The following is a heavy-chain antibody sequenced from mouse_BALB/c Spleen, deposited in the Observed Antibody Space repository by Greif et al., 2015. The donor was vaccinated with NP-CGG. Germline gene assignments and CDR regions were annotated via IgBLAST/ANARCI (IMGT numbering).Heavy chain of an antibody. J-gene: IGHJ2*01. D-gene: IGHD1-1*01. CDR2: ISSGGST. CDR1: GFTFSSYA. V-gene: IGHV5-6-5*01. CDR3: ARGEGFITMVVAPFDY. Sequence: EVHLVESGGGLVKPGGSPELSCAASGFTFSSYAMSWVRQTPEKRLEWVASISSGGSTYYPDSVKGRFTISRDNARNILYLQMSSLRSEDTAMYYCARGEGFITMVVAPFDYWGQGTTLTVSS.